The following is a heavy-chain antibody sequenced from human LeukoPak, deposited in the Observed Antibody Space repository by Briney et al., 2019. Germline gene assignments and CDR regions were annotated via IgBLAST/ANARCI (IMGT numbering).Heavy chain of an antibody. Sequence: SETLSLTCTVSGVSISSYYWTWIQQPPGKGLEWIGYVYYSGSTNYNPSLKSRVSISVDTSKNQFSLNLSSVTATDTAVYYCAREDGYNFRVIDYWGQGTLVTVSS. CDR1: GVSISSYY. CDR2: VYYSGST. D-gene: IGHD5-24*01. CDR3: AREDGYNFRVIDY. J-gene: IGHJ4*02. V-gene: IGHV4-59*01.